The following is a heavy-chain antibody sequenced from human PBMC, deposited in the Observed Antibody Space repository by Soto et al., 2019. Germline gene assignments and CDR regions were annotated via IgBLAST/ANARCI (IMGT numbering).Heavy chain of an antibody. J-gene: IGHJ4*02. CDR1: GGSISSGGYS. CDR2: IYYSGST. CDR3: ARRYGGTRDY. D-gene: IGHD4-17*01. Sequence: SETLSLTCAVSGGSISSGGYSWSWIRQPPGKGLEWIGYIYYSGSTNYSPSLKSRVTISVDTSKNQFSLKLSSVTAADTAVYYCARRYGGTRDYWGQGTLVTVS. V-gene: IGHV4-61*08.